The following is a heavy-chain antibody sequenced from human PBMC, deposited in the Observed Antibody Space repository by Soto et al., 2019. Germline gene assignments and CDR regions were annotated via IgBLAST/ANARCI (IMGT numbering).Heavy chain of an antibody. J-gene: IGHJ4*02. CDR2: FYYSEST. Sequence: PSETLSLTCTVSGGSISSYYWSWIRQPPGKGLEWIGSFYYSESTYYNPSLKSRVTISVDTSKNQFSLKLSSVTAADTAVYYCATITIFGVVPNYFDYWGQGTLVTVSS. V-gene: IGHV4-59*05. CDR3: ATITIFGVVPNYFDY. D-gene: IGHD3-3*01. CDR1: GGSISSYY.